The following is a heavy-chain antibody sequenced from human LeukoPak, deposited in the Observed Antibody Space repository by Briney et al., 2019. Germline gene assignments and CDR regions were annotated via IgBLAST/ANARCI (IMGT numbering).Heavy chain of an antibody. CDR3: TRIFRTAHFDY. D-gene: IGHD2/OR15-2a*01. V-gene: IGHV3-15*07. Sequence: GGSLRLSCAASGFTFTNAWMNWVRQAPGKGLEWVGRIKSKTDGGTTDYAAPVKGRFTISRDYSENTLYLQVNSLKTEDTAVYYCTRIFRTAHFDYWGQGTPVTVSS. CDR2: IKSKTDGGTT. J-gene: IGHJ4*02. CDR1: GFTFTNAW.